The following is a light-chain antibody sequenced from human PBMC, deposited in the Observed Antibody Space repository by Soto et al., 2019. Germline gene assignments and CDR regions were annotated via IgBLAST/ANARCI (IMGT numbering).Light chain of an antibody. CDR1: RSISSW. CDR2: DAS. J-gene: IGKJ1*01. CDR3: QQYNSYWWT. V-gene: IGKV1-5*01. Sequence: DIQMTQSPSTLSASVVDRVTITCLASRSISSWLAWYQQKPGKAPKLLIYDASSLESGVPSRFSGSGSGTEFTLTISSLQPDDFATYYCQQYNSYWWTFGQGTKVDIK.